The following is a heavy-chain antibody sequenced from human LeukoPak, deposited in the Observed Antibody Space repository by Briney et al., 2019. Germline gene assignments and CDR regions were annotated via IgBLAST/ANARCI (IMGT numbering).Heavy chain of an antibody. CDR3: ARWHYGDPPYYYYYMDV. J-gene: IGHJ6*03. Sequence: SETLSLTCTVSGGSISSYYWSWIRQPAGKGLEWIRRIYTSGSTNYNPSLKSRVTMSVDTSKNQFSLKLSSVTAADTSVYYCARWHYGDPPYYYYYMDVWGKGTTVTVSS. CDR1: GGSISSYY. D-gene: IGHD4-17*01. V-gene: IGHV4-4*07. CDR2: IYTSGST.